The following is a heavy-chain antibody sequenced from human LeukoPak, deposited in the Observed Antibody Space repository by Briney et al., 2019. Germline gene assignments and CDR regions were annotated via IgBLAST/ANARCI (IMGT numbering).Heavy chain of an antibody. J-gene: IGHJ5*02. CDR3: AKGTHSSSWRWFDP. CDR2: IDSSGDVI. CDR1: GFIFSDYY. V-gene: IGHV3-11*01. Sequence: PGGSLRLSCAASGFIFSDYYMTWIRQSPGKGLEWLSYIDSSGDVIYYADSVKGRFTISRDNAKNSLYLQMSSLRAEDTAVYYCAKGTHSSSWRWFDPWGQGTLVTVST. D-gene: IGHD6-13*01.